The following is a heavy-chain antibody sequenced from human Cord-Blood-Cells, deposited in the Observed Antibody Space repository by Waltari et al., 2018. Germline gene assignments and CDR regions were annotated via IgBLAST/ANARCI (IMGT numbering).Heavy chain of an antibody. Sequence: QVQLQESGPGLGKPSEALPLICNVSVRPVSRGSYYWSWIRQPPVKGLELIGYIYYRGGTNYNPSLKSRVTISVATSKNQFSLKLRSVTAADTAVYYCAREDWRSVYWGQGTLVTVSS. J-gene: IGHJ4*02. D-gene: IGHD1-1*01. CDR1: VRPVSRGSYY. CDR2: IYYRGGT. CDR3: AREDWRSVY. V-gene: IGHV4-61*01.